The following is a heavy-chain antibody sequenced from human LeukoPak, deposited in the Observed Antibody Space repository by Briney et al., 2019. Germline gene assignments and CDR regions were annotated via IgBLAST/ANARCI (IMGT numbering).Heavy chain of an antibody. CDR3: TKDKATRLEHYFDD. Sequence: AGGSLRLSCAASGFTFDDHAIHWVRQAPGKGLEWVSLITGDGGSTYYADSVKGRFTISRDNSKDSLYLQMNSLRTEDTAFYYCTKDKATRLEHYFDDWGQGTLVTVSS. J-gene: IGHJ4*02. CDR1: GFTFDDHA. CDR2: ITGDGGST. D-gene: IGHD6-6*01. V-gene: IGHV3-43*02.